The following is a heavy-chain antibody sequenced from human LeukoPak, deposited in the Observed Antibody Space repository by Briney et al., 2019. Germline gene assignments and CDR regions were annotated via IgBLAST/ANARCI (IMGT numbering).Heavy chain of an antibody. CDR2: IYTSGST. V-gene: IGHV4-61*02. J-gene: IGHJ5*02. Sequence: PSETLSLTCTVSGGSISSGSYYWSWIRQPAGKGLEWIGRIYTSGSTNYNPSLKSRVTISVDTSKNQFSLKLSSVTAADTAVYYCARDRGERVWFDPWGQGTLVTVSS. CDR1: GGSISSGSYY. D-gene: IGHD3-10*01. CDR3: ARDRGERVWFDP.